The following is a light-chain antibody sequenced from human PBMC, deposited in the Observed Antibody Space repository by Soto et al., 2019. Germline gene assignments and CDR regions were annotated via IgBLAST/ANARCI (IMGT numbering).Light chain of an antibody. V-gene: IGKV1-39*01. J-gene: IGKJ3*01. CDR3: QQSYSLPVT. CDR2: AAS. CDR1: QSISSY. Sequence: DIPMTQSPSSLSASVGDRVTITCRASQSISSYLNWYQQKPGKAPRLLIYAASSLQSGVPSRFSGSGSGTDFTLAISSLQPEDFATYYCQQSYSLPVTFGPGTKVDVK.